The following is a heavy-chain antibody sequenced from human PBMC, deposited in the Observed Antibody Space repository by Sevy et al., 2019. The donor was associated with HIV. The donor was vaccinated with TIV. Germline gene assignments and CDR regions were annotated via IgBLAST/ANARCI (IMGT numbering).Heavy chain of an antibody. CDR2: IKEDGSEK. V-gene: IGHV3-7*03. CDR3: AKDVY. J-gene: IGHJ4*01. Sequence: GGFLRLSCAASGFTFSTHWMSWVRQAPGKGLEWVANIKEDGSEKYYVDSVKGRFTISRDNAKNSLFLQMNSLRAEDTAVYYCAKDVYWGHGTLVTVSS. CDR1: GFTFSTHW.